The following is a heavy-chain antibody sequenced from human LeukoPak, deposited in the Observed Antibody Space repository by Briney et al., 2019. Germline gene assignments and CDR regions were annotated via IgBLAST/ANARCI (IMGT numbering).Heavy chain of an antibody. CDR1: GFSFSDHY. J-gene: IGHJ6*02. D-gene: IGHD1-26*01. CDR3: ARGPERGSSPYYHYGMDV. V-gene: IGHV3-72*01. Sequence: GGSLRLSCAASGFSFSDHYMDWVRQAPGKGLEWVGRTRGRGNKYTTEYAASVKGRFTVSRDDSKNSVDLPMDSLRIEDTAVYYCARGPERGSSPYYHYGMDVWGQGTTVTVSS. CDR2: TRGRGNKYTT.